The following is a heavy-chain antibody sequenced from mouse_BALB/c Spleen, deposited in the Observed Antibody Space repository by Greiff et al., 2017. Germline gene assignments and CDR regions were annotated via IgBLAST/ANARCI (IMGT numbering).Heavy chain of an antibody. CDR1: GYSFTDYI. D-gene: IGHD2-14*01. CDR3: AREVREVFDY. J-gene: IGHJ2*01. CDR2: INPYYGST. V-gene: IGHV1-39*01. Sequence: QLQQTGPELVKPGASVKISCKASGYSFTDYIMLWVKQSHGKSLEWIGNINPYYGSTSYNLKFKGKATLTVDKSSSTAYMQLNSLTSEDSAVYYCAREVREVFDYWGQGTTLTVSS.